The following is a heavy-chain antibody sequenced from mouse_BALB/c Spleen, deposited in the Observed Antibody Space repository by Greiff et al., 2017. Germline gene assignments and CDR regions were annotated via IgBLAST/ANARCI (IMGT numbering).Heavy chain of an antibody. J-gene: IGHJ3*01. CDR2: ISSGGSYT. CDR3: EGDYGNYDWFAY. Sequence: DVMLVESGGGLVKPGGSLKLSCAASGFTFSSYAMSWVRQTPEKRLEWVATISSGGSYTYYPDSVKGRFTISRDNAKNTLYLQMSSLRSEDTAMYYCEGDYGNYDWFAYWGQGTLVTVSA. V-gene: IGHV5-9-1*01. D-gene: IGHD2-1*01. CDR1: GFTFSSYA.